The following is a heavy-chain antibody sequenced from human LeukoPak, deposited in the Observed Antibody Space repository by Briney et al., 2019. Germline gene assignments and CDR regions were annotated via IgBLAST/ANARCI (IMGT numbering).Heavy chain of an antibody. CDR2: INSDGSST. V-gene: IGHV3-74*01. CDR1: GFTFSSYW. CDR3: ARLAVVVAAIDY. J-gene: IGHJ4*02. D-gene: IGHD2-15*01. Sequence: GGSLRLSCAASGFTFSSYWMHWVRQAPGKGLVWVSRINSDGSSTSYADSVKGRFTISKDNAKNTLYLQMNSLRAEDTAVYYCARLAVVVAAIDYWGQGTLVTVSS.